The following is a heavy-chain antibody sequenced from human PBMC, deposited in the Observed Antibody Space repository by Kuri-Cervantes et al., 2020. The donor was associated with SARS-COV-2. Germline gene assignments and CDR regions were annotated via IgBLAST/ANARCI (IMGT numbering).Heavy chain of an antibody. V-gene: IGHV4-61*02. CDR3: ARVNWDFDY. D-gene: IGHD7-27*01. CDR2: IYTSGST. CDR1: GGSISSGSYY. J-gene: IGHJ4*02. Sequence: LRLSCTVSGGSISSGSYYWSWIRQPAGKGLEWIGRIYTSGSTNYNPSLKSRVTMSVDTSKNQFSLKLSSVTAADTAVYYCARVNWDFDYWGQGTLVTVSS.